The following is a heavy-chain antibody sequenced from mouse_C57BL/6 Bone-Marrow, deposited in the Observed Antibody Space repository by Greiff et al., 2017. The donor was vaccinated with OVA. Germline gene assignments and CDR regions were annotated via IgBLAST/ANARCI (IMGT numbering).Heavy chain of an antibody. CDR3: AREWNGYHYGMDY. J-gene: IGHJ4*01. V-gene: IGHV1-59*01. CDR2: IDPSDSST. CDR1: GYTFTSYW. D-gene: IGHD2-2*01. Sequence: QVQLQQPGAELVRPGASVKLSCKASGYTFTSYWMHWVKQRPGQGLEWIGVIDPSDSSTNYNQKFKGKATLTVDTSSSTAYMQLSSLTSEDSAVYYCAREWNGYHYGMDYWGQGTTVTVSS.